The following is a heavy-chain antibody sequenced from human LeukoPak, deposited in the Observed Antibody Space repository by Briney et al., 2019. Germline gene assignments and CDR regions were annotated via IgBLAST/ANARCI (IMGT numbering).Heavy chain of an antibody. CDR3: AKELACNGGAFDI. Sequence: GRSLRLSCAASGFTFNSYAMSWVRQPPGKVLEWVSAIIASGGSTYYADSVKGRFTISRDNSKNTLYLQMNSLRAEDTAVYYCAKELACNGGAFDIWGQGTMVTVSS. J-gene: IGHJ3*02. CDR1: GFTFNSYA. CDR2: IIASGGST. V-gene: IGHV3-23*01.